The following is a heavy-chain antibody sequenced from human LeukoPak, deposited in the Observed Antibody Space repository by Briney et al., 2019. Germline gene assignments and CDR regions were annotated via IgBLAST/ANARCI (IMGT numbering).Heavy chain of an antibody. V-gene: IGHV3-7*01. CDR2: IKGDASEK. CDR3: ARQAGVA. CDR1: GFSINNYW. Sequence: GGSLGLSCAVSGFSINNYWMTWYRQAPGKGLECVAHIKGDASEKHYVDSVKGRFTISRDNAENSLYLQMNSLGAEDTAVYYCARQAGVAWGQGTLVTVSS. D-gene: IGHD6-19*01. J-gene: IGHJ5*02.